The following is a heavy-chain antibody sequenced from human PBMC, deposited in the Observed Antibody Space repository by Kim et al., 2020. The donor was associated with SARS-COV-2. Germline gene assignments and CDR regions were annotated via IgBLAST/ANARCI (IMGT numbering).Heavy chain of an antibody. J-gene: IGHJ4*02. D-gene: IGHD1-26*01. CDR3: ARQQWELSPFDY. CDR2: IDWDDDK. V-gene: IGHV2-70*11. CDR1: GFSLSTSGMC. Sequence: SGPTLVNPTQTLTLTCTFSGFSLSTSGMCVSWIRQPPGKALEWLARIDWDDDKYYSTSLKTRLTISKDTSKNQVVLTMTNMDPVDTATYYCARQQWELSPFDYWGQGTLVTVSS.